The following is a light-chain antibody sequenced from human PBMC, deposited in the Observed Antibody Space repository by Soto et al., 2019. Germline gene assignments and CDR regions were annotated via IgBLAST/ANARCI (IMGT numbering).Light chain of an antibody. J-gene: IGLJ1*01. Sequence: QSALTQPPSASGSPGQSVTISCTGTPSDVGGSNSVSWYQQHPGKAPNLMIYDVNKRPSGVPDRFSGSKSGNTASLTVSGLQAADEADYYCSSYTSSSTYVFGTGTKLTVL. CDR1: PSDVGGSNS. CDR3: SSYTSSSTYV. V-gene: IGLV2-8*01. CDR2: DVN.